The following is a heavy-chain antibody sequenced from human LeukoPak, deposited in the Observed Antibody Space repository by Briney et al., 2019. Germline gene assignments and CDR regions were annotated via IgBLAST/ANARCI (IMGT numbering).Heavy chain of an antibody. CDR2: IVPIFGTA. V-gene: IGHV1-69*05. J-gene: IGHJ4*02. CDR1: GGTFSNYA. D-gene: IGHD6-19*01. CDR3: ARDYENSSGRYLSGYFDY. Sequence: SSVKVSCKASGGTFSNYAISWVRQAPGQGLEWMGRIVPIFGTADYAQKFQGRVTITTDESTNSAYMELSSLRSEDTAVYYCARDYENSSGRYLSGYFDYWGQGTLVTVSS.